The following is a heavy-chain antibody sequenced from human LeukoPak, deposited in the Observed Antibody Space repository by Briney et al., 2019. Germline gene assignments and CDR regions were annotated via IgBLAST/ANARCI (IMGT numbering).Heavy chain of an antibody. V-gene: IGHV1-2*04. D-gene: IGHD1-26*01. CDR1: GYTFTGYY. CDR3: ARGRFPTIFDY. J-gene: IGHJ4*02. CDR2: INPNSGST. Sequence: ASVKVSCKASGYTFTGYYMHWVRQAPGQGLEWMGWINPNSGSTNYAQKFQGWVTMTRDTSISTAYMELSRLRSDDTAVYYCARGRFPTIFDYWGQGTLVTVSS.